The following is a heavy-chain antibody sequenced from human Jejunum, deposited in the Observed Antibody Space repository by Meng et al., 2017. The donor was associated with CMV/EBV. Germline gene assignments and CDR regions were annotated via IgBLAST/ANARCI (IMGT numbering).Heavy chain of an antibody. V-gene: IGHV4-38-2*02. CDR2: IYHSGRT. CDR3: ARVGYYDWLFYFES. J-gene: IGHJ4*02. Sequence: GYSISSGYHWGWIRQPSGKGLEWVATIYHSGRTSYNPSLMSRVTLSVDASKNQFSLTLRSVTAADTAVYYCARVGYYDWLFYFESWGQGTLVTVSS. CDR1: GYSISSGYH. D-gene: IGHD3-9*01.